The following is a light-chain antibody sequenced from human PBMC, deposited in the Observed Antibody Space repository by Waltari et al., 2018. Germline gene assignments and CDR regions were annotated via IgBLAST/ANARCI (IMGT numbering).Light chain of an antibody. Sequence: FMLTQPQSVSESPGKTVTISCTRSSGFIVSNYVQGYQQRPGSSPTTVIYDDNQRPSGVPDRFSGSIDSSSNSASLTISGLRTEDEADYYCQSYDSDTQVFGGGTKLTVV. CDR3: QSYDSDTQV. CDR2: DDN. CDR1: SGFIVSNY. V-gene: IGLV6-57*01. J-gene: IGLJ2*01.